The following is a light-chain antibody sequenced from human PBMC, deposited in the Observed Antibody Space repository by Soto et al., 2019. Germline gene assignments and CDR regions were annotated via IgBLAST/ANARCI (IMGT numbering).Light chain of an antibody. CDR1: SSDVGGYNY. V-gene: IGLV2-8*01. Sequence: QSALTQPPSASGSPGQSVTISRTGTSSDVGGYNYVSWYQQHPGKAPKLMIYEVSKRPSGVPDRFSGSKSGNTASLTVSGLQAEDEADYYCSSYAGSNIWVFGGGTKLTVL. J-gene: IGLJ2*01. CDR3: SSYAGSNIWV. CDR2: EVS.